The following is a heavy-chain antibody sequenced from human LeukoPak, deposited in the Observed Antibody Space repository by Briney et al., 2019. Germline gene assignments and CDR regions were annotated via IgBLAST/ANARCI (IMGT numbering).Heavy chain of an antibody. Sequence: PSQTLSLTCTVSGGSINSDNYYWNWIRQPAGKGLEWIGRISSSGTTNYNPPLNSRVTISLDTSKNRFSLMLNSVTAADTAVYYCAREWSFWGQGTKVTVSS. CDR2: ISSSGTT. CDR3: AREWSF. CDR1: GGSINSDNYY. J-gene: IGHJ3*01. D-gene: IGHD3-10*01. V-gene: IGHV4-61*02.